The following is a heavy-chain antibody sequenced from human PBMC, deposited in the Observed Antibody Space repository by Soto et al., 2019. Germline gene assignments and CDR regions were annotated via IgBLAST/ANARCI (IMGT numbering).Heavy chain of an antibody. Sequence: GGSLRLSCAASGFTFSSYGMHWVRQAPGKGLEWVAVIWYDGSNKYYADSVKGRFTISRDNSKNTLYLQMNSLRAEDTAVYYCARPDGYAGYGMDVWGQGTTVTVSS. CDR3: ARPDGYAGYGMDV. D-gene: IGHD5-12*01. J-gene: IGHJ6*02. CDR1: GFTFSSYG. CDR2: IWYDGSNK. V-gene: IGHV3-33*01.